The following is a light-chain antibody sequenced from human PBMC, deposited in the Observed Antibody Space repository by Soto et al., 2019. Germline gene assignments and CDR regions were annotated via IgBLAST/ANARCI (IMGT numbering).Light chain of an antibody. CDR3: QSYDNSLNGPV. V-gene: IGLV1-40*01. CDR2: NDN. J-gene: IGLJ1*01. CDR1: SSNIGAGYD. Sequence: QSALTQPPSASGAPGQRVSISCTGSSSNIGAGYDAHWYQQLPGKVPRLLIYNDNNRPSGVPDRFSGSKSGTSAPLAITGIQPEDEANYYCQSYDNSLNGPVFGPGTKVTVL.